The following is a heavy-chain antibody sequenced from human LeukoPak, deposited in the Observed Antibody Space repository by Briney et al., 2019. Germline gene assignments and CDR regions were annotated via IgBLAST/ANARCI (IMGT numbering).Heavy chain of an antibody. CDR1: GYTFTGYY. J-gene: IGHJ4*02. V-gene: IGHV1-46*01. CDR2: INPSGGST. Sequence: ASVKVSCKASGYTFTGYYMHWVRQAPGQGPEWMGIINPSGGSTSYAQKFQGRVTMTRDTSTSTVYMELSSLRSEDTAVYYCARMEDDYDILTGYRYWGQGTLVTVSS. D-gene: IGHD3-9*01. CDR3: ARMEDDYDILTGYRY.